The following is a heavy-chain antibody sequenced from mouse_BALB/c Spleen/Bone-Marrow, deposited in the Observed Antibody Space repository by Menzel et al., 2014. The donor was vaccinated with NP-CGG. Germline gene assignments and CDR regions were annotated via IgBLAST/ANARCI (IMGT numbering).Heavy chain of an antibody. CDR1: GYTFTSYW. D-gene: IGHD4-1*01. J-gene: IGHJ2*01. CDR3: TRDNWDY. V-gene: IGHV1-69*02. Sequence: QQSGAELVRPGASVKLSCKASGYTFTSYWINWVKQRPGQGLEWIGNIFPSETYTNYNQKFKDKATLTVDKSSSTAYMQLSSPTSEDSAVYYCTRDNWDYWGQGTTLTVSS. CDR2: IFPSETYT.